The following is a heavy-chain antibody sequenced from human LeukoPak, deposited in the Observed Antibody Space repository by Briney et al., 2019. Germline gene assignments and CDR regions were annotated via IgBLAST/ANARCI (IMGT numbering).Heavy chain of an antibody. CDR2: INQDGSDE. V-gene: IGHV3-7*05. Sequence: GGSLRLSCAASAFTFSSSWMSWVRQAPGKGLEWVANINQDGSDEYYVDSVKGRFTISRGNAKNSLYLQMNSLRAEDTAVYYCAREPAAGQGDWFDPWGQGTLVTVSS. CDR1: AFTFSSSW. D-gene: IGHD6-13*01. CDR3: AREPAAGQGDWFDP. J-gene: IGHJ5*02.